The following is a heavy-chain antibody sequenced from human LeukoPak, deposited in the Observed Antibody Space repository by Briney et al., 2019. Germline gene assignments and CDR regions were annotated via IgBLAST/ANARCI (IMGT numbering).Heavy chain of an antibody. CDR1: GFTFGDYA. CDR2: IRSKAYGGTT. CDR3: IRGDTAMVTNDY. D-gene: IGHD5-18*01. Sequence: GGSLRLSCTASGFTFGDYAMSWVRQAPGKGLEWVGFIRSKAYGGTTEYAASVKGRFTISRDDSKSIAYPQMNSLKTEDTAVYCCIRGDTAMVTNDYWGQGTLVTVSS. J-gene: IGHJ4*02. V-gene: IGHV3-49*04.